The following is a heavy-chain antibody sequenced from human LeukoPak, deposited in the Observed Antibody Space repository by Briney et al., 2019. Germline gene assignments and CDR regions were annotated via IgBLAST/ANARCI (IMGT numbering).Heavy chain of an antibody. V-gene: IGHV3-53*01. CDR3: ASLPYSAPFSFDY. CDR2: IYSGGNT. D-gene: IGHD2-15*01. J-gene: IGHJ4*02. CDR1: GFTVSSNY. Sequence: GGSLRLSCAASGFTVSSNYMSWVRQAPGKGLEWVSVIYSGGNTYYADSVKGRFTISRDNSENTLYLQMNSLRAEDTAVYYCASLPYSAPFSFDYWGQGTLVTVSS.